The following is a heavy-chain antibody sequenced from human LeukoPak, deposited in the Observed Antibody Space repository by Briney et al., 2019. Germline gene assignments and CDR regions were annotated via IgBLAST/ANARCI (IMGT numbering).Heavy chain of an antibody. Sequence: GGSLRLSCAASGFTFSNYEMNWVRQAPGRGLEWVSYISGSGLTMYYADSVKGRFIISRDNAKNSLYLQMNSLRAEDTAVYYCARRTTGDDYWGQGTLVTVSS. D-gene: IGHD4-17*01. CDR1: GFTFSNYE. J-gene: IGHJ4*02. CDR3: ARRTTGDDY. V-gene: IGHV3-48*03. CDR2: ISGSGLTM.